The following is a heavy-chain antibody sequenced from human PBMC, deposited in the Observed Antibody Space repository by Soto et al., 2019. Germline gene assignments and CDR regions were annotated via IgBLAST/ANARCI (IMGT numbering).Heavy chain of an antibody. V-gene: IGHV1-18*01. CDR1: GYTYTGYR. CDR3: AREYYYGSGPWY. J-gene: IGHJ4*02. CDR2: ISAYNGNT. D-gene: IGHD3-10*01. Sequence: XSVKVSYKASGYTYTGYRISLWRHSPGQWLQWMGWISAYNGNTNYAQKLQGRVTMTTDTSASTAYMELRRMRSDDTAVYYCAREYYYGSGPWYWGQGTLVTSPQ.